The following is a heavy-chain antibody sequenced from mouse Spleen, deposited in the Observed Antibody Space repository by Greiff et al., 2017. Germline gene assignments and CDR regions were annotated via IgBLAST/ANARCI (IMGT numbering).Heavy chain of an antibody. D-gene: IGHD1-1*01. J-gene: IGHJ4*01. V-gene: IGHV1-81*01. CDR3: ASRDYYGSSSYAMDY. Sequence: QVQLQQSGAELARPGASVKLSCKASGYTFTSYGISWVKQRTGQGLEWIGEIYPRSGNTYYNEKFKGKATLTADKSSSTAYMELRSLTSEDSAVYFCASRDYYGSSSYAMDYWGQGTSVTVSS. CDR2: IYPRSGNT. CDR1: GYTFTSYG.